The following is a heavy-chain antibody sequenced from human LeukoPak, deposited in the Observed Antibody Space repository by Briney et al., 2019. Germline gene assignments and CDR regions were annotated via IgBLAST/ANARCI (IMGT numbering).Heavy chain of an antibody. CDR1: GFTFDDYA. V-gene: IGHV3-9*01. J-gene: IGHJ4*02. Sequence: GGSLRLSCAASGFTFDDYAMHWVRQAPGKGLEWVSGISWNSGSIGYADSAKGRFTISRDNAKNSLYLQMNSLRAEDTALYYCAKGDSSGYYRGDFDYWGQGTLVTVSS. CDR3: AKGDSSGYYRGDFDY. CDR2: ISWNSGSI. D-gene: IGHD3-22*01.